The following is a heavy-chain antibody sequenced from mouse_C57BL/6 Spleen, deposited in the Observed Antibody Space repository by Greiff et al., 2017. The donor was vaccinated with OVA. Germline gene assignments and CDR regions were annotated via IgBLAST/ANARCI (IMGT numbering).Heavy chain of an antibody. J-gene: IGHJ3*01. CDR3: ARFGNYAWFAY. V-gene: IGHV1-22*01. D-gene: IGHD2-1*01. CDR1: GYTFTDYN. CDR2: INPNNGGT. Sequence: EVQLQQSGPELVKPGASVKMSCKASGYTFTDYNMHWVKQSNGKSLEWIGYINPNNGGTSYNQKFKGKATLTVNKSSSTAYMELRSLTSEDSAVYYCARFGNYAWFAYWGQGTLVTVSA.